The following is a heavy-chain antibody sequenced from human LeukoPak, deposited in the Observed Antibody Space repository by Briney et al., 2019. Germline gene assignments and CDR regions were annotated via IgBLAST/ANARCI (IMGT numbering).Heavy chain of an antibody. CDR2: ISWNSGSI. V-gene: IGHV3-9*01. Sequence: QSGGSLRLSCAASGFTFDDYAMHWVRQVPGKGLEWVSGISWNSGSIGYADSVKGRFTISRDNAKNSLYLQMNSLRAEDTALYYCAKDPLHCSGGSCYSGGLYWGQGTLVTVSS. J-gene: IGHJ4*02. CDR3: AKDPLHCSGGSCYSGGLY. CDR1: GFTFDDYA. D-gene: IGHD2-15*01.